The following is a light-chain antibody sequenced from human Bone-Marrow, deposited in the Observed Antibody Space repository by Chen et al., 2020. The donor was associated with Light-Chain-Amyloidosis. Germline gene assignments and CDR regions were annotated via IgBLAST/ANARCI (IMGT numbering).Light chain of an antibody. CDR3: AAWDDRLNGRV. J-gene: IGLJ3*02. Sequence: QSVLTQPPSASGTPGQRVTLSCSGSSSNIGSQTVNWYQQLPGTAPKLHIYRNNQRTSGVPDRFSGSKSGTSASLGISGLQSEDEADYYCAAWDDRLNGRVFGGGTKLTVL. CDR2: RNN. V-gene: IGLV1-44*01. CDR1: SSNIGSQT.